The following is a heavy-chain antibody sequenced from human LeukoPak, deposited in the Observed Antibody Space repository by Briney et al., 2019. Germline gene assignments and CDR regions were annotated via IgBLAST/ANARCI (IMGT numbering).Heavy chain of an antibody. D-gene: IGHD2-8*01. CDR2: MNPNSGST. CDR3: ARGRRRCTYGVCYSNYYYMDV. V-gene: IGHV1-8*01. Sequence: ASVKVSCKASGYTFTNDDIHWVRQAPGQGLEWMGWMNPNSGSTGYAQKFQGRVTMTRNTSISTAYMVLTSLRSDDTAVYYCARGRRRCTYGVCYSNYYYMDVWGKGTTVTVSS. J-gene: IGHJ6*03. CDR1: GYTFTNDD.